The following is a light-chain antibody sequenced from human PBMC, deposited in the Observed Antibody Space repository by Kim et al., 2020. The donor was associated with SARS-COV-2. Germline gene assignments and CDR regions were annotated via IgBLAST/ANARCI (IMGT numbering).Light chain of an antibody. J-gene: IGKJ2*01. V-gene: IGKV3-15*01. CDR1: QSVSSN. Sequence: LSVSPGERATLSCRASQSVSSNLAWYQQIPGQAPRLLIYGASTRATGLPARFTGSGSGTEFTLTISSLQSEDFAVYYCQQYYNYYTFGQGTKLEI. CDR2: GAS. CDR3: QQYYNYYT.